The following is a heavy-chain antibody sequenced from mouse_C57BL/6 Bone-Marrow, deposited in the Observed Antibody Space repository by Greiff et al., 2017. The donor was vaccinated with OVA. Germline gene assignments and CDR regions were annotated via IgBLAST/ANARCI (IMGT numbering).Heavy chain of an antibody. CDR2: INPYNGGT. Sequence: EVKLVESGPVLVKPGASVKMSCKASGYTFTDYYMNWVKQSHGKSLEWIGVINPYNGGTSYNQKFKGKATLTVDKSSSTAYMELNSLTSEDSAVYYCAIYDYDEGAYYFDYWGQGTTLTVSS. CDR1: GYTFTDYY. D-gene: IGHD2-4*01. CDR3: AIYDYDEGAYYFDY. V-gene: IGHV1-19*01. J-gene: IGHJ2*01.